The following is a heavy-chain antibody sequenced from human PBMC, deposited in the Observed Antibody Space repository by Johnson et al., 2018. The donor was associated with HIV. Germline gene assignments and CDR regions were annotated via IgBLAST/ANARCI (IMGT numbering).Heavy chain of an antibody. CDR2: IYSGGST. V-gene: IGHV3-66*01. CDR3: ARDRAVPDDGYNDYAFDI. Sequence: VQLVESGGGVVQPGRSLRLSCAASGFTVSSNYMNWVRQAPGKGLDWVSVIYSGGSTYYADSVKGRFTISRDNSKNTLYLQMNSLRAEDTAVYYCARDRAVPDDGYNDYAFDIWGQGTMVTVSS. J-gene: IGHJ3*02. D-gene: IGHD5-24*01. CDR1: GFTVSSNY.